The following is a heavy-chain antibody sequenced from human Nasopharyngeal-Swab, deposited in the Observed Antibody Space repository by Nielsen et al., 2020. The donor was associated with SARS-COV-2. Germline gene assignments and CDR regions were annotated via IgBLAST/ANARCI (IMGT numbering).Heavy chain of an antibody. D-gene: IGHD2-21*02. Sequence: GGSLSLSWAASGFTFSSYEMNWVRQAPGKGLEWVSYISSGGSTIYYADSVKGRFTISRDNAKNSLYLQMNSLRAEDTAVYYCARVAVTYYFDYWGQGTLVTVSS. CDR1: GFTFSSYE. CDR2: ISSGGSTI. CDR3: ARVAVTYYFDY. J-gene: IGHJ4*02. V-gene: IGHV3-48*03.